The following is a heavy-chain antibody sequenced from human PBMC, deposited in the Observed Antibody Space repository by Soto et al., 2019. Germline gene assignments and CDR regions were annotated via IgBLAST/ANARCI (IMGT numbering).Heavy chain of an antibody. CDR3: ARDLANPTYYCYYGMDV. CDR1: GYTFTSYG. Sequence: QVQLVQSGAEVKKPGASVKVSCKASGYTFTSYGISWVRQAPGQGRERMGRISAYNGNTNYAQKLQGRVTMTTDTSTSKAYRELRSLRSDDTAVYYCARDLANPTYYCYYGMDVWGQGTTVTVSS. V-gene: IGHV1-18*04. J-gene: IGHJ6*02. CDR2: ISAYNGNT.